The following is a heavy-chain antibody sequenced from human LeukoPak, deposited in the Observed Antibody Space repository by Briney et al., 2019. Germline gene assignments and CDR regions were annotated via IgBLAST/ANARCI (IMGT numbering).Heavy chain of an antibody. V-gene: IGHV3-74*03. CDR1: GFTFSSYW. CDR3: ARGNGGYIDY. J-gene: IGHJ4*02. D-gene: IGHD4-23*01. CDR2: INTDGSTT. Sequence: GGSLRLSCAASGFTFSSYWMHWVRQAPGKGLVWVSRINTDGSTTTYADSVKGRFTISRDNAKNTLYLQMNSLRAEDTAVYYCARGNGGYIDYWGQGTLVTVSS.